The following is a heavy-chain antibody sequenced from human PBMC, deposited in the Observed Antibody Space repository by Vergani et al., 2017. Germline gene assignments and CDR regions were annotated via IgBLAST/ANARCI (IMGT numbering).Heavy chain of an antibody. D-gene: IGHD2-2*01. V-gene: IGHV4-61*02. CDR3: ARLRRYCSSTSCRGRFDP. Sequence: QVQLQESGPGLVKPPGTLSLTCTVSGGSISSGSYYWSWIRQPAGKGLEWIGRIYTSGSTNYNPSLKSRVTISVDTSKNQFSLKLSSVTAADTAVYYCARLRRYCSSTSCRGRFDPWGQGTLVTVSS. J-gene: IGHJ5*02. CDR1: GGSISSGSYY. CDR2: IYTSGST.